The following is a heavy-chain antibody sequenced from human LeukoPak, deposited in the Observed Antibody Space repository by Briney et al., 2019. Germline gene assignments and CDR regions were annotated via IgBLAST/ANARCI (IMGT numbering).Heavy chain of an antibody. CDR1: GYTFTSYA. CDR2: INTNTGNP. V-gene: IGHV7-4-1*02. Sequence: ASVKVSCKASGYTFTSYAMNWVRQAPGQGLEWMGWINTNTGNPTYAQGFTGRFVFSLDTSVSTAYLQISSLKAEDTAVYYRAARRYFDWLFSGAFDIWGQGTMVTVSS. D-gene: IGHD3-9*01. CDR3: AARRYFDWLFSGAFDI. J-gene: IGHJ3*02.